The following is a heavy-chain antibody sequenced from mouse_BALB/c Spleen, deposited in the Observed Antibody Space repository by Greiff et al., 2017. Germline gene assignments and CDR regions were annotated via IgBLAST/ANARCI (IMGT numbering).Heavy chain of an antibody. V-gene: IGHV1S56*01. D-gene: IGHD2-2*01. CDR2: IYPGDGST. CDR1: GYTFTSYY. Sequence: QVQLQQSGPELVKPGASVKMSCKASGYTFTSYYIHWVKQRPGQGLEWIGWIYPGDGSTKYNEKFKGKTTLTADKSSSTAYMLLSSLTSEDSAIYFCAKGGLRRGFAYWGQGTLVTVSA. CDR3: AKGGLRRGFAY. J-gene: IGHJ3*01.